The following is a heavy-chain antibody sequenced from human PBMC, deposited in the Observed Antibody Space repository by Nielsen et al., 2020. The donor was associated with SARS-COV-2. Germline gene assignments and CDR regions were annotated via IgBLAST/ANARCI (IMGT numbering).Heavy chain of an antibody. V-gene: IGHV4-31*03. CDR1: GGSISSGGYY. D-gene: IGHD6-13*01. Sequence: SETLSLTCTVSGGSISSGGYYWTWIRQHPGKGLEWIGYIYYSGSTYYNPSLKSRVTISVDTSKNQFSLKLSSVTAADTAVYYCARGEYGSSYRFDYWGQGTLVTVSS. J-gene: IGHJ4*02. CDR2: IYYSGST. CDR3: ARGEYGSSYRFDY.